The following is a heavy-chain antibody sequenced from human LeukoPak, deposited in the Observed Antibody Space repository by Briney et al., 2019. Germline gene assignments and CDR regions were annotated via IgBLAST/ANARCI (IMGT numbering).Heavy chain of an antibody. Sequence: SETLSLTCTVSGGSISSYYWSWIRQPAAKGLEGIGRFHTSGGTNYNPSLKSRVTMSAAPSKNQFSPKLSSVTAADTAVSYCAREDIVVVPAAGDSYYYMDVWGKGTTVTVSS. J-gene: IGHJ6*03. V-gene: IGHV4-4*07. CDR2: FHTSGGT. CDR3: AREDIVVVPAAGDSYYYMDV. CDR1: GGSISSYY. D-gene: IGHD2-2*01.